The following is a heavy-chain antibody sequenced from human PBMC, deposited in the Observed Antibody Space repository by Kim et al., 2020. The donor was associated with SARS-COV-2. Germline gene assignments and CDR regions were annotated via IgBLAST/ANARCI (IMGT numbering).Heavy chain of an antibody. J-gene: IGHJ4*02. CDR3: ARRHGARQFDY. CDR1: GGSISSYY. D-gene: IGHD2-8*01. V-gene: IGHV4-59*08. Sequence: SETLSLTCTVSGGSISSYYWSWIRQPPGKGLEWIGYIYYSGSTNYNPSLKSRVTISVDTSKNQFSLKLSSVTAADTAVYYCARRHGARQFDYWGQGTLVTVSS. CDR2: IYYSGST.